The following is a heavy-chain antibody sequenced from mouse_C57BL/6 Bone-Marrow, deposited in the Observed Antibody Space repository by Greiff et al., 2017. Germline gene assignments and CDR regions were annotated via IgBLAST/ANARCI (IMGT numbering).Heavy chain of an antibody. CDR3: ARDGYYAMDY. Sequence: QVQLKEPGTELVKPGASVKLSCKASGYTLTSYWMYWVKQRPGQGLEWIGNINPSNGGTNYNEKFKSKATLTVDKSSSTAYMQLSSLTSEDSAVYYCARDGYYAMDYWGQGTSVTGSS. D-gene: IGHD2-3*01. CDR2: INPSNGGT. J-gene: IGHJ4*01. V-gene: IGHV1-53*01. CDR1: GYTLTSYW.